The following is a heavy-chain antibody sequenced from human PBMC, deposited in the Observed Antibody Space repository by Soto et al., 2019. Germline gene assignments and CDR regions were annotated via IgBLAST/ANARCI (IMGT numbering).Heavy chain of an antibody. CDR1: GGSINNYY. Sequence: SETLSLTCTVSGGSINNYYWIWIRQPPGKGLEWIGYIYYTGSTNYNPSLKSRVAMSVDTSKNQLSLKLSSVTAADTALYYCARGYSTTSHNWFDPWGQGTLVTVSS. J-gene: IGHJ5*02. V-gene: IGHV4-59*01. CDR3: ARGYSTTSHNWFDP. D-gene: IGHD6-13*01. CDR2: IYYTGST.